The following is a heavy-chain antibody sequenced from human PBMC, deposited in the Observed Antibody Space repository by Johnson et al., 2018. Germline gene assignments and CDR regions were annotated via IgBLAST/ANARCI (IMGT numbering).Heavy chain of an antibody. D-gene: IGHD3-3*01. CDR3: ARDGGRYYYYYYRDV. J-gene: IGHJ6*03. CDR2: ISYDGSNK. V-gene: IGHV3-30-3*01. CDR1: GFTFSSSA. Sequence: QVQLVQSGGGVVQPGRSLRLSCAASGFTFSSSAMHWVRQAPGKGLEWVAVISYDGSNKYYADSVKGRFTISSENSKNTLYLQMNSLRAEGTAVYYWARDGGRYYYYYYRDVWGKGTTVTVS.